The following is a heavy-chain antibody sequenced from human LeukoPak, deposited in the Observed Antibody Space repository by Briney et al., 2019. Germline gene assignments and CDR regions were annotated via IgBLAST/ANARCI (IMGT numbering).Heavy chain of an antibody. CDR1: GGSFSGYY. V-gene: IGHV4-34*01. CDR3: ARGYYYDSSGYLYYYYYYMDV. D-gene: IGHD3-22*01. Sequence: PSETLSLTCAVYGGSFSGYYWSWIRQPPGKGLEWIGEINHSGSTNYNPSLKSRVTISVDTSKNQFSLKLSSVTAADTAVYYCARGYYYDSSGYLYYYYYYMDVWGKGTTVTISS. J-gene: IGHJ6*03. CDR2: INHSGST.